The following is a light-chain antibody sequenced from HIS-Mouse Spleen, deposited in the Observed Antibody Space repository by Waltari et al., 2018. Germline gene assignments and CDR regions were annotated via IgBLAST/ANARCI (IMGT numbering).Light chain of an antibody. CDR1: SLRSYY. V-gene: IGLV3-19*01. CDR3: NSRDSSGNHFVV. J-gene: IGLJ2*01. Sequence: SSELTQDPAVSVALGQTVRITCQGDSLRSYYASWYQQKPGQAPVLVIYGKNNRPSGIPDRFSGSSSGKTTSLTITGAKAEDEADYYCNSRDSSGNHFVVFGGGTKLTVL. CDR2: GKN.